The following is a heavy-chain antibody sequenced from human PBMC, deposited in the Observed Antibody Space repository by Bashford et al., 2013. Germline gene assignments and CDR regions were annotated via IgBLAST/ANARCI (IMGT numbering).Heavy chain of an antibody. CDR2: IYSGGST. CDR3: ARDSSGFPLDP. Sequence: VRQAPGKGLEWVSVIYSGGSTYYVDSVKGRFTIARDNSKNTVYLQMDRLRAEDTAVYYCARDSSGFPLDPWGQGTLVTVSS. J-gene: IGHJ5*02. V-gene: IGHV3-53*01. D-gene: IGHD3-10*01.